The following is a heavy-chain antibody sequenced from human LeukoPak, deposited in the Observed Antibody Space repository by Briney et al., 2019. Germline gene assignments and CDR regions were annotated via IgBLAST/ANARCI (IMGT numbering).Heavy chain of an antibody. CDR2: IYPGESDT. Sequence: GESLKISCKGSGIIFKRYWIGWVRQKPGKGLEWMGIIYPGESDTRYSPSFQGQVTISADKSISTAYLQWTSLEATKTAMYYCARARGYSAYDPFDYWGQGTLVTVSS. D-gene: IGHD5-12*01. CDR3: ARARGYSAYDPFDY. CDR1: GIIFKRYW. V-gene: IGHV5-51*01. J-gene: IGHJ4*02.